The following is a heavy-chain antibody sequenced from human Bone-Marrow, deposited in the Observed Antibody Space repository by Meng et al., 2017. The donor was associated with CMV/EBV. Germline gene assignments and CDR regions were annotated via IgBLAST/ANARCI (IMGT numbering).Heavy chain of an antibody. D-gene: IGHD1-14*01. CDR1: GGSFSGYY. Sequence: QVRLRQWGGGLLKPSALLPLTLAVYGGSFSGYYWSWIRQPPGKGLEWIGEINHSGSTNYDPSLKSRVTISVDTSKNQFSLKLSSVTAADTAVYYCASIPHPSRRTHITDFDYWGQGTLVTVSS. CDR2: INHSGST. J-gene: IGHJ4*02. CDR3: ASIPHPSRRTHITDFDY. V-gene: IGHV4-34*01.